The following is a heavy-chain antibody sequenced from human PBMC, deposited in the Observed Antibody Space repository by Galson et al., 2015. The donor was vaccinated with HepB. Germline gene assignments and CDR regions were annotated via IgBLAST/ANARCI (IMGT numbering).Heavy chain of an antibody. CDR1: GYNFTNYW. D-gene: IGHD5-24*01. Sequence: EVKKPGESLKISCKDSGYNFTNYWIAWVRQMPGKGLEWMGIIYPGDSDTRYSPSLQGQVTISADKSISTAYVQWNSLKASDTAMYYCARRGMSTTYSHSWGQGTLVTVSS. J-gene: IGHJ4*02. CDR3: ARRGMSTTYSHS. CDR2: IYPGDSDT. V-gene: IGHV5-51*01.